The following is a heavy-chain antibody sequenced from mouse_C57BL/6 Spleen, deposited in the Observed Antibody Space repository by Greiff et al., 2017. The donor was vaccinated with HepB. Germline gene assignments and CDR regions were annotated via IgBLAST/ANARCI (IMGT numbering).Heavy chain of an antibody. V-gene: IGHV5-16*01. D-gene: IGHD1-1*01. Sequence: EVKLMESEGGLVQPGSSMKLSCTASGFTFSDYYMAWVRQVPEKGLEWVANINYDGSSTYYLDSLKSRFIISRDNAKNILYLQMSSLKSEDTATYYCAREGNYGSDFDYWGQGTTLTVSS. CDR3: AREGNYGSDFDY. CDR2: INYDGSST. J-gene: IGHJ2*01. CDR1: GFTFSDYY.